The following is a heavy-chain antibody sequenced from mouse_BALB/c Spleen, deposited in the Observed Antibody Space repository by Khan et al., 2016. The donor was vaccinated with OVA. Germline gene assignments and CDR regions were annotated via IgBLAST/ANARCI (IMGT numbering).Heavy chain of an antibody. J-gene: IGHJ3*01. CDR1: GFTFSTYG. CDR3: ARLAYYYDSEGFAY. Sequence: EVELVESGGDVVKPGGSLKLSCAASGFTFSTYGMSWVRQTPDKRLEWVATVSTGGHYTYSPDTVKGRFTLSRATAKNTLYLQMSSLKSEDTAMLYCARLAYYYDSEGFAYWGQGTLVTVSA. D-gene: IGHD1-1*01. CDR2: VSTGGHYT. V-gene: IGHV5-6*01.